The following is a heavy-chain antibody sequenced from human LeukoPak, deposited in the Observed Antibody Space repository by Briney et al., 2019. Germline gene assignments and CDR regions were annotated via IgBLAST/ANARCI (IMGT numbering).Heavy chain of an antibody. CDR2: ISGSGTTT. D-gene: IGHD6-25*01. J-gene: IGHJ4*02. V-gene: IGHV3-23*01. CDR1: GFTFSSYW. CDR3: AKSSPPSGGSSGWNWVIDY. Sequence: GGSLRLSCAASGFTFSSYWMHWVRQAPGKGLDWVSAISGSGTTTYSANSVKGRFTISRDNSKNTLHLQMNSLRVEDTAVYYCAKSSPPSGGSSGWNWVIDYWGQGTLVTVSS.